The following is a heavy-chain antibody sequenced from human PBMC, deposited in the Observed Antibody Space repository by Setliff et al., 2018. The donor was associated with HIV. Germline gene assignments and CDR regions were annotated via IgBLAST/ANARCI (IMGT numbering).Heavy chain of an antibody. CDR2: IYYSGST. CDR3: ARAGYYGSTSYWEYFQH. CDR1: GGSISSHY. Sequence: PSETLSLTCTVSGGSISSHYWSWIRQPPGKGLEWIGSIYYSGSTNYNASLRSRVTMAVDTSKNLFSLTLRSVTAADTAVYYCARAGYYGSTSYWEYFQHWGQGTLVTVSS. J-gene: IGHJ1*01. D-gene: IGHD3-22*01. V-gene: IGHV4-59*11.